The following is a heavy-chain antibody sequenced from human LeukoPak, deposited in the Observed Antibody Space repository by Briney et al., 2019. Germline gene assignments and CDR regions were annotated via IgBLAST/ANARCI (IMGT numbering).Heavy chain of an antibody. CDR3: AREPPRAVATIDY. CDR2: IWYDGSNK. V-gene: IGHV3-33*01. CDR1: GFTFSSYG. J-gene: IGHJ4*02. D-gene: IGHD5-12*01. Sequence: GRSLRLSCAVYGFTFSSYGMHWVRQAPGKGLEWVAVIWYDGSNKYYADSVKGRFTISRDNSKNTLYLQMNSLRAEDTAVYYCAREPPRAVATIDYWGQGTLVTVSS.